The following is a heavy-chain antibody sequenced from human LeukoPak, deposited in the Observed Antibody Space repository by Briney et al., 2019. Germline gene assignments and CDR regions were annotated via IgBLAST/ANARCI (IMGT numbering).Heavy chain of an antibody. V-gene: IGHV4-38-2*02. CDR3: ARDYDAFDI. Sequence: PSETLSLTCTVSGYSISSGYYWGWIRQPPGKGLEWIGSIYTSGSTNYNPSLKSRVTMSVDTSKNQFSLKLSSVTAADTAVYYCARDYDAFDIWGQGTMVTVSS. CDR1: GYSISSGYY. J-gene: IGHJ3*02. CDR2: IYTSGST.